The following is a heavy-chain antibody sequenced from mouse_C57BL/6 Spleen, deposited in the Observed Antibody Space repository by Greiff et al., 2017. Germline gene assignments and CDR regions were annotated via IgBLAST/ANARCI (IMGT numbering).Heavy chain of an antibody. CDR2: ISGGGGNT. V-gene: IGHV5-9*01. D-gene: IGHD4-1*01. CDR1: GFTFSSYT. J-gene: IGHJ3*01. Sequence: DVKLVESGGGLVKPGGSLKLSCAASGFTFSSYTMSWVRQTPEKRLEWVATISGGGGNTYYPDSVKGRFTISRDNAKNTLYLQMSSLRSEDTALYYCARHPANWEGTWFAYWGQGTLVTVSA. CDR3: ARHPANWEGTWFAY.